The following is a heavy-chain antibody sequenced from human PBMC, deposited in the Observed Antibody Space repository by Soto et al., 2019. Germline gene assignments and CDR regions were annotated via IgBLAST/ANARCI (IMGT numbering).Heavy chain of an antibody. CDR2: IYHSGTA. Sequence: RSEAVSLTSVVSGGSVTTAGYGWSWILEPRGNGLEWIRYIYHSGTAYYNPSLKCRVTIALDRSNNHFSVKLISVTAADTAVYYCARVPIYYDSSGYYHYDGFDIWGQGTMVTVSS. J-gene: IGHJ3*02. D-gene: IGHD3-22*01. CDR1: GGSVTTAGYG. CDR3: ARVPIYYDSSGYYHYDGFDI. V-gene: IGHV4-30-2*01.